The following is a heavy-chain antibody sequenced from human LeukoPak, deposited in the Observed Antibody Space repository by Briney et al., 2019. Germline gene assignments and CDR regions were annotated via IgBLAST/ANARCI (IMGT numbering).Heavy chain of an antibody. CDR1: GYSFTTYG. D-gene: IGHD5-24*01. CDR3: ARWGKMATTEVHER. V-gene: IGHV1-18*01. Sequence: ASVKVSRKTSGYSFTTYGTNWVRQAPGQGLEWMGWITAYNGNTNYAHKFQGRFTMTTDTYTRTVYMELRGLKSNDTAVYYCARWGKMATTEVHERWGQGTLVTVSS. CDR2: ITAYNGNT. J-gene: IGHJ4*02.